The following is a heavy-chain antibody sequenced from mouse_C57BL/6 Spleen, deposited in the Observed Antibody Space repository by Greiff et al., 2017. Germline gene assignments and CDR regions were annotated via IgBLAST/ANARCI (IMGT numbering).Heavy chain of an antibody. Sequence: QVQLQQPGTELVKPGASVKLSCKASGYTFTSYWMHWVKQRPGQGLEWIGNINPSNGGTNYNEQFKSKATLTVDKSSSTAYMQLSSLPSEDSAVYYCAREDDGYYGAMDYWGQGTSVTVSS. V-gene: IGHV1-53*01. J-gene: IGHJ4*01. CDR2: INPSNGGT. CDR3: AREDDGYYGAMDY. D-gene: IGHD2-3*01. CDR1: GYTFTSYW.